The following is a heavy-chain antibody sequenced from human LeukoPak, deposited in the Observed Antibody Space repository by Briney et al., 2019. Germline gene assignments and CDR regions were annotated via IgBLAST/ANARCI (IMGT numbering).Heavy chain of an antibody. CDR3: ARVIMTTVTKGGNY. CDR2: ISSSSSTI. J-gene: IGHJ4*02. Sequence: GGSLRLSCAASGFTFSSYSMNWVRQAPGKGLGWVSYISSSSSTIYYADSVKGRFTISRDNAKNSLYLQMNSLRAEGTAVYYCARVIMTTVTKGGNYWGQGTLVTVSS. V-gene: IGHV3-48*01. CDR1: GFTFSSYS. D-gene: IGHD4-17*01.